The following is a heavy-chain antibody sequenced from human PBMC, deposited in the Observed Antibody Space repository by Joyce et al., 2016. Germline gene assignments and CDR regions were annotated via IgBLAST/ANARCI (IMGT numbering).Heavy chain of an antibody. CDR3: ARKKYYGSGSYYKYYYYAMDV. CDR1: GFIFSNYT. J-gene: IGHJ6*02. CDR2: ISRSSRTI. V-gene: IGHV3-48*04. D-gene: IGHD3-10*01. Sequence: EVQLVESGGGLVQPGGSLRLSCVASGFIFSNYTMQWVRQAPGKGLEWVSHISRSSRTIYYADSVKGRFTISRDNAKNSLYLQMNSLRAEDTAVYYCARKKYYGSGSYYKYYYYAMDVWGQGTTVTVSS.